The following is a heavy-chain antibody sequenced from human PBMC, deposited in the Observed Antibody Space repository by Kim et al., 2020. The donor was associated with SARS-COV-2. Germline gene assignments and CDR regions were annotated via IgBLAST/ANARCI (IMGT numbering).Heavy chain of an antibody. J-gene: IGHJ4*02. D-gene: IGHD4-17*01. Sequence: SETLSLTCTVSGGSISSGGYYWSWIRQHPGKGLEWIGYIYYSGSTYYNPSLKSRVTISVDTSKNQFSLKLSSVTAADTAVYYCARYNRGHYDFDYWGQGTLVTVSS. CDR3: ARYNRGHYDFDY. CDR1: GGSISSGGYY. V-gene: IGHV4-31*03. CDR2: IYYSGST.